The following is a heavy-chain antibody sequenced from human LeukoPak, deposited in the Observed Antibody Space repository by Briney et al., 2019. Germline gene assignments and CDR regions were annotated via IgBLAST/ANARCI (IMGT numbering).Heavy chain of an antibody. Sequence: SETLSLTCTVSGGSISSGSYYWSWIRQPAGKGLEWIGLVYSSGSTIYNPSLKSRVTISVDMSKNQFSMRLTSVTAADTAVYYCAREGRLGRYYYMDVWGKGTTVTVSS. D-gene: IGHD6-19*01. V-gene: IGHV4-61*02. CDR2: VYSSGST. J-gene: IGHJ6*03. CDR3: AREGRLGRYYYMDV. CDR1: GGSISSGSYY.